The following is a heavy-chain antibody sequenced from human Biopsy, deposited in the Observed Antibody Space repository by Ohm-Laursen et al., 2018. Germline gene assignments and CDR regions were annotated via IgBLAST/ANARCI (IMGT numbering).Heavy chain of an antibody. CDR1: GFSVSSYD. CDR3: ARDSSRRAREGGMDV. Sequence: SLRLSCAASGFSVSSYDMNWVRQAPGKGLEWISYISETSSHIYDADSVRGRFTVARDIAKNSLYLQLNSLRVKDTAVYYCARDSSRRAREGGMDVWGQGTTVTV. J-gene: IGHJ6*02. CDR2: ISETSSHI. D-gene: IGHD6-6*01. V-gene: IGHV3-21*01.